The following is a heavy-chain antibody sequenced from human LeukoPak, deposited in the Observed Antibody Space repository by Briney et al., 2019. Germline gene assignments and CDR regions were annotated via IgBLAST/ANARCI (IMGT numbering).Heavy chain of an antibody. Sequence: PGGSLRLSCAASGFTFSSYSMNWVRQAPGKGLEGVSSISSSSSYIYYADSVKGRFTISRDNAKNSLYLQMNSLRAEDTAVYYCASSFYGSGTYLSIGYWGQGTLVTVSS. CDR1: GFTFSSYS. V-gene: IGHV3-21*01. J-gene: IGHJ4*02. D-gene: IGHD3-10*01. CDR2: ISSSSSYI. CDR3: ASSFYGSGTYLSIGY.